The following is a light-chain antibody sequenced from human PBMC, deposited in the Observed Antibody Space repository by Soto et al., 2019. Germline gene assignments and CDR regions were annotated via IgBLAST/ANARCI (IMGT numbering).Light chain of an antibody. V-gene: IGLV2-14*03. Sequence: QSALTQPASVSGSLGQSITISCTGTSSDIGAYNYVSWYQQHPGKVPKLMVYDVGNRPSGVSNRFSGSKSGNTASLTISGLQTEDEADYYCSSYTSSKTRIFGGGTQLTVL. J-gene: IGLJ2*01. CDR1: SSDIGAYNY. CDR2: DVG. CDR3: SSYTSSKTRI.